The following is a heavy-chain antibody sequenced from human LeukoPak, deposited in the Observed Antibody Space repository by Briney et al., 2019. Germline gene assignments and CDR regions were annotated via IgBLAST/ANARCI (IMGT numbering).Heavy chain of an antibody. D-gene: IGHD4-17*01. CDR3: LGGTTVTKRGFSY. CDR1: GFTFSSYA. CDR2: ISSSSSYI. Sequence: GGSLRLSCAASGFTFSSYAMSWVRQAPGKGLEWVSSISSSSSYIYYADSVKGRFTISRDNAKNSLYLQMNSLRAEDTAVYYCLGGTTVTKRGFSYWGQGTLVTVSS. V-gene: IGHV3-21*01. J-gene: IGHJ4*02.